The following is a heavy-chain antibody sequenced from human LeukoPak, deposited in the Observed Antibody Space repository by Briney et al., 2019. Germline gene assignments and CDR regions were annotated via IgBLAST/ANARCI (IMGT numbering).Heavy chain of an antibody. D-gene: IGHD2-21*01. J-gene: IGHJ6*02. V-gene: IGHV4-34*01. CDR2: INHSGST. CDR3: ARGGPPNSYYYYYGMDV. Sequence: PSETLSLTCAVYGGSLSGSYWSWIRQPPGKGLEWIGEINHSGSTNYNPSLKSRVTISVDTSKNQFSLKLSSVTAADTAVYYCARGGPPNSYYYYYGMDVWGQGTTVTVSS. CDR1: GGSLSGSY.